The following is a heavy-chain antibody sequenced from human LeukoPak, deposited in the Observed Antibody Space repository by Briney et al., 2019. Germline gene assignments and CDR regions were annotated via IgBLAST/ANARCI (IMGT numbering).Heavy chain of an antibody. CDR1: GFTFSNAW. Sequence: GGSLRLSCAASGFTFSNAWMSWVRQAPGKGLEWVSGISGSGSNTYYADSVKGRFTISRDNSKNTLYLQMNSLRAEDTAVYYCAKGAYPRYYDFWSGPEPYDYWGQGTLVTVSS. V-gene: IGHV3-23*01. CDR3: AKGAYPRYYDFWSGPEPYDY. CDR2: ISGSGSNT. J-gene: IGHJ4*02. D-gene: IGHD3-3*01.